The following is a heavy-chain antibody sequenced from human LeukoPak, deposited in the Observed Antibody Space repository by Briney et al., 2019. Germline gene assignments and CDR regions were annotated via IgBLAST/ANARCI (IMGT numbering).Heavy chain of an antibody. CDR3: ARPVGGADNPYYCDY. Sequence: GESLKISCKASGYSFTYYWIVWVRQLPGRGLECMRIIYPGDSDSRYSPSFQGQVTISADKSISTAYLQWSSLKASDTAMYYCARPVGGADNPYYCDYWGQGTLVTVSS. V-gene: IGHV5-51*01. CDR1: GYSFTYYW. CDR2: IYPGDSDS. D-gene: IGHD3-16*01. J-gene: IGHJ4*02.